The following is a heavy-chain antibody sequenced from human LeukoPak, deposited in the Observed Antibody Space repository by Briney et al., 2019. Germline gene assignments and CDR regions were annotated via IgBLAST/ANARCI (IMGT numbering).Heavy chain of an antibody. CDR1: DGSISSYY. D-gene: IGHD1-26*01. V-gene: IGHV4-59*01. CDR3: ARVGSSSYWYFDL. Sequence: SETLSLTCTVSDGSISSYYWSWIRQPPGKGLEWIGFVHYTGSTNYNPSLKSRVTTSIDTSGNQFSLKVKSVTLADTAVYYCARVGSSSYWYFDLWGRGTLVTVSS. CDR2: VHYTGST. J-gene: IGHJ2*01.